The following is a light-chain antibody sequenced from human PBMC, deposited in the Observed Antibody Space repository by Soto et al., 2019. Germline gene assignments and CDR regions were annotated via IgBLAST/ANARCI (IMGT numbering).Light chain of an antibody. CDR3: SSYTSSSTPRVV. J-gene: IGLJ2*01. V-gene: IGLV2-14*01. Sequence: HSALTQPASVSGSPGQSITISCTGTSSDVGGYNYVSWYQQHPGKAPKLMIYDVSNRPSGVSNRFSGSKSSNTASLTISGLQAEDEADYYCSSYTSSSTPRVVFGGGTKLTVL. CDR2: DVS. CDR1: SSDVGGYNY.